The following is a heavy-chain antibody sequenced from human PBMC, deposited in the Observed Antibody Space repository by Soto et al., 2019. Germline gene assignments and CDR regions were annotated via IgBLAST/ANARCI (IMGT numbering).Heavy chain of an antibody. V-gene: IGHV1-8*01. CDR1: GYTFTSYD. D-gene: IGHD4-17*01. Sequence: ASVKVSCKASGYTFTSYDINWVRQATGQGLEWMGWMNPNSGNTGYAQKFQGRVTMTRNTSISKAYMELSSLRSEDTAVYYCARADVYGDYDAFDIWGQGTMVTVSS. J-gene: IGHJ3*02. CDR2: MNPNSGNT. CDR3: ARADVYGDYDAFDI.